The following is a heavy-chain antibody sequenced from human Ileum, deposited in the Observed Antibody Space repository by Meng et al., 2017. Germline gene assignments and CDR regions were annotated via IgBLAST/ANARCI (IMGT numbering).Heavy chain of an antibody. V-gene: IGHV2-5*02. CDR2: IYWDDEY. Sequence: QITLKESGPTLVEPTETLTLPCTFSGFSLNTVGVGVGWIRQPPGKALEWLALIYWDDEYRYSPSLRSRLTITKDTSRNQVVLRMTNVAPVDAGTYYCVNRLVAAQHWFDPWGQGTLVTVSS. J-gene: IGHJ5*02. D-gene: IGHD6-6*01. CDR1: GFSLNTVGVG. CDR3: VNRLVAAQHWFDP.